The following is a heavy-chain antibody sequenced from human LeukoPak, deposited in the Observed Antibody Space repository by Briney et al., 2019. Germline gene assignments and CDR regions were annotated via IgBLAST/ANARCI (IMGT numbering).Heavy chain of an antibody. V-gene: IGHV1-18*01. CDR2: ISAYNGNT. CDR1: GYTFTSYG. J-gene: IGHJ4*02. Sequence: ASVKVSCKASGYTFTSYGISWVRQAPGQGLEWMGWISAYNGNTNYAQKLQGRVTMTTDTSTSTAYMELRSLRSDDTAAYYCARVSPIAAAVAYYFDYWGQGTLVTVSS. CDR3: ARVSPIAAAVAYYFDY. D-gene: IGHD6-25*01.